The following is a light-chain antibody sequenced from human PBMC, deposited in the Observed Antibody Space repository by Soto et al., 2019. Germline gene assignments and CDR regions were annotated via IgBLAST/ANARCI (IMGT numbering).Light chain of an antibody. Sequence: QSVLTQPPSVSGAPGQRVTISCTGSSSNIGAGYDVHWYQQLPGTAPKLLIYGNSNRPSGVPDRFSGSKSGTSASLAITGLQAEDEADYYCQSYDSSLSEVFGSGIKLTVL. CDR2: GNS. V-gene: IGLV1-40*01. CDR3: QSYDSSLSEV. J-gene: IGLJ1*01. CDR1: SSNIGAGYD.